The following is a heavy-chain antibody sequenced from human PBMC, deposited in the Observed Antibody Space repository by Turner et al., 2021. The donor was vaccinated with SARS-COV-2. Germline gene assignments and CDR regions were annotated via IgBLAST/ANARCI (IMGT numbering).Heavy chain of an antibody. CDR2: INPNSGGT. CDR3: ARERIALAGYYYNGMDV. D-gene: IGHD6-19*01. V-gene: IGHV1-2*02. CDR1: GYTFSGYY. Sequence: QVQLVQSGAEVKKPGAAVKVSCKASGYTFSGYYIQWVRQAPGQGLEWMGWINPNSGGTNYAQKFQGRVTMTGDTSISTAYMELRRLRSDDTAVFYCARERIALAGYYYNGMDVWGQGTTVTVSS. J-gene: IGHJ6*02.